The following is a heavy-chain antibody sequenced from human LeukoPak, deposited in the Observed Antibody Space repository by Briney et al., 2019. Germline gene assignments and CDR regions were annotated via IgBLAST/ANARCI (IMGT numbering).Heavy chain of an antibody. CDR1: GFTFSRSW. CDR3: AAWTDRGYSY. J-gene: IGHJ4*02. D-gene: IGHD5-12*01. Sequence: QPGGSLRLSCTASGFTFSRSWMDWIRQAPGKGLEWVANINPDGDGMRFVDSVKGRFTMSRDNAQSSLHLQMNSLRVEDTAFHYCAAWTDRGYSYWGQGVLVTVSS. CDR2: INPDGDGM. V-gene: IGHV3-7*01.